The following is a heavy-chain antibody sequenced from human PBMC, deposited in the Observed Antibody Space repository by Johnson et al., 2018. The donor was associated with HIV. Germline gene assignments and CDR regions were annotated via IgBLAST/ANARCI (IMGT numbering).Heavy chain of an antibody. CDR3: ARGGLGYQNIHDAFDI. CDR2: ISYDGSNK. V-gene: IGHV3-30*03. Sequence: QVQVVESGGGVVQPGRSLRLSCAASEFTFNTYGMHWVRQAPGKGLEWVAVISYDGSNKYYADSVKGRFTISRDNSKNTLYLQMNSLRAEDTAGYYCARGGLGYQNIHDAFDIWGQGTMVTVSS. J-gene: IGHJ3*02. D-gene: IGHD2-2*01. CDR1: EFTFNTYG.